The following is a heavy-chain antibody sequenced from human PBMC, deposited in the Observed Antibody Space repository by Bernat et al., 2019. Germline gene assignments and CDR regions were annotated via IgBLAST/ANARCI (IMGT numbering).Heavy chain of an antibody. D-gene: IGHD3-22*01. J-gene: IGHJ4*02. V-gene: IGHV3-30-3*01. CDR3: ARIDYYDSSGPIDY. CDR1: GFTFSSYA. CDR2: ISYDGSNK. Sequence: QVQLVESGGGVVQPGRSLRLSCAASGFTFSSYAMHWVRQAPGKGLEWVAVISYDGSNKYYADSVKGRFTISRDNSKNTLYLQMNSLRAEDTAVYYCARIDYYDSSGPIDYWGQGTLVTVSS.